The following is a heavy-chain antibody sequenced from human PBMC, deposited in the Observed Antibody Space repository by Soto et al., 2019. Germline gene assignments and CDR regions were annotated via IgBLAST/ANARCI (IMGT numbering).Heavy chain of an antibody. D-gene: IGHD3-22*01. Sequence: PSETLYLTCTVSRGSISSGGFYWSWIRQSPGKGLEWIGFIYANGNSYYNPSLKSRANISLDTSKNKFSLKISSVTVADTAVYYCARDGRTSGYYLDYWGQGTPVTVSS. CDR1: RGSISSGGFY. CDR2: IYANGNS. V-gene: IGHV4-31*03. CDR3: ARDGRTSGYYLDY. J-gene: IGHJ4*02.